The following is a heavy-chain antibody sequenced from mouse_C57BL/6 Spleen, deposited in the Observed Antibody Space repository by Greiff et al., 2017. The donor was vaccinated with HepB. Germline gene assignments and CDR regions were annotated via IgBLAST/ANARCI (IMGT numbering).Heavy chain of an antibody. CDR1: GFTFSDYY. CDR3: ARDGGAMDY. V-gene: IGHV5-16*01. J-gene: IGHJ4*01. CDR2: INYDGSST. Sequence: EVMLVESEGGLVQPGSSMKLSCTASGFTFSDYYMAWVRPVPEKGLEWVANINYDGSSTYYLDSLKSRFILSRDNAKNILYLQMSSLKSEDTATYYCARDGGAMDYWGQGTSVTVSS.